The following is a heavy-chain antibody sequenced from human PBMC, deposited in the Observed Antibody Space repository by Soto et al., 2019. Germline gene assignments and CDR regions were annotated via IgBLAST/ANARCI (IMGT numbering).Heavy chain of an antibody. Sequence: SETLSLTCSVAGGSVNSGSYYWSWIRQPPGKGLEWIGYIYYRGITNCNPSLKSRVTISVDTSWNQFSLKLSSVTAADTAVYYCARVNGGPYYFDFWGPGTLVTVSS. V-gene: IGHV4-61*01. CDR2: IYYRGIT. J-gene: IGHJ4*02. D-gene: IGHD2-8*01. CDR3: ARVNGGPYYFDF. CDR1: GGSVNSGSYY.